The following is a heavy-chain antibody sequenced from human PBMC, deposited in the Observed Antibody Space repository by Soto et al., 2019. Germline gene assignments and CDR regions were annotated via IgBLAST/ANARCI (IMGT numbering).Heavy chain of an antibody. Sequence: GASVKVSCKASGYTFTSYGISWVRQAPGQGLEWMGWISAYNGNTNYAQKLQGRVTMTTDTSTSTAYMELRSLRSDDAAVYYCAVLIVATGDNWFDPWGQGTLVTVSS. J-gene: IGHJ5*02. CDR1: GYTFTSYG. CDR3: AVLIVATGDNWFDP. D-gene: IGHD5-12*01. V-gene: IGHV1-18*01. CDR2: ISAYNGNT.